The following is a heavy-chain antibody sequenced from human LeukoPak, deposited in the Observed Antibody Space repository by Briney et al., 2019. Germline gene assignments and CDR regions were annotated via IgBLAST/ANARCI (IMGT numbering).Heavy chain of an antibody. V-gene: IGHV3-30*04. D-gene: IGHD4-23*01. CDR1: GLTFRNSP. J-gene: IGHJ3*02. CDR3: AREGGTTVVTEALDAFDI. CDR2: ISSDIINK. Sequence: GRSLRLSCAVSGLTFRNSPMVWVRQAPGKGLEWVAVISSDIINKNYADSVKGRFTISRDNSKSTLYLQMNSLRAEDTAVYYCAREGGTTVVTEALDAFDIWGQGTMVTVSS.